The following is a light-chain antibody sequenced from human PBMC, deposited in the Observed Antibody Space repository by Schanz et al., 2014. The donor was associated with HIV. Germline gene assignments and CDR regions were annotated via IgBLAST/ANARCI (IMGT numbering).Light chain of an antibody. J-gene: IGLJ2*01. CDR3: GADHGRGSNFV. Sequence: QSALTQPPSTSASLGASVTLTCTLTSDYSNYKVDWYQQRPGKGPRFVMRVGPGGIVGSKGDGVPDRFSVLASGLVRFLIIYNIQEEDEGDYYCGADHGRGSNFVFGGGTKVTVL. CDR1: SDYSNYK. V-gene: IGLV9-49*01. CDR2: VGPGGIVG.